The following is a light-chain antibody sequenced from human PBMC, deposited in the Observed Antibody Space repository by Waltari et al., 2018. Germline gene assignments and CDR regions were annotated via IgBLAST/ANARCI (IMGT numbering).Light chain of an antibody. V-gene: IGKV1-39*01. CDR2: AAS. Sequence: DIQMNQSPSPLSASVGDRVTIPCRASQSMSSYLNWYQQKPGKAPKLLIYAASSLQSGVPSMFSGSGSGTDFTLTISSLQPEDFATYYCQQSYITPRTFGQGTRLEIK. CDR1: QSMSSY. J-gene: IGKJ5*01. CDR3: QQSYITPRT.